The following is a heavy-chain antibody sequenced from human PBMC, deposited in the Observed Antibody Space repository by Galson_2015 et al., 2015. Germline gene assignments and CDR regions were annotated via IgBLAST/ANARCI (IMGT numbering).Heavy chain of an antibody. CDR2: ISGSGGST. Sequence: SLRLSCAASGFTFSSYAMSWVRQAPGKGLEWVSAISGSGGSTYYADSVKGRFTISRDNSKNTLYLQMNSLRAEDTAVYYCAKLRTDRKQWLVSSNWYFDLWGRGTLVTVSS. CDR1: GFTFSSYA. J-gene: IGHJ2*01. V-gene: IGHV3-23*01. D-gene: IGHD6-19*01. CDR3: AKLRTDRKQWLVSSNWYFDL.